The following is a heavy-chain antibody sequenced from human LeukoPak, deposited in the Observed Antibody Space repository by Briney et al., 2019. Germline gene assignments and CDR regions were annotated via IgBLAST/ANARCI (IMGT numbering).Heavy chain of an antibody. CDR2: ISYSGSP. CDR3: AKDAYSGYEAAEGVDY. Sequence: SETLSLTCSVSGGSISSSSYHWGWIRQPPGKGLEWIGTISYSGSPYYNPSLKSRVTISVDTSKNQFSLKLSSVTAADTAVYYCAKDAYSGYEAAEGVDYWGQGTLVTISS. V-gene: IGHV4-39*02. J-gene: IGHJ4*02. D-gene: IGHD5-12*01. CDR1: GGSISSSSYH.